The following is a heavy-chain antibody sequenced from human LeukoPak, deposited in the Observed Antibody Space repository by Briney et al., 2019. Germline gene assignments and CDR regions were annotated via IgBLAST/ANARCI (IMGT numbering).Heavy chain of an antibody. CDR3: AKGQNYFGSGSRPDY. CDR2: ISGRGGST. J-gene: IGHJ4*02. Sequence: PGGSLRLSCAASGFTFSSYAMTWVRQAPGKGLEWVSVISGRGGSTYYADSVKGRFTISRDNSKNTLYLQMNSLRAEDTAVYYCAKGQNYFGSGSRPDYWGQGTLVTVSS. D-gene: IGHD3-10*01. CDR1: GFTFSSYA. V-gene: IGHV3-23*01.